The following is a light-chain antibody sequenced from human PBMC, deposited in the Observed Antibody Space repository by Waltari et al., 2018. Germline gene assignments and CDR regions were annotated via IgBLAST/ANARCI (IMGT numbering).Light chain of an antibody. CDR3: QQYYSPPWT. CDR1: QSVLYSSNNNNY. Sequence: DIVMTQSPDSLAVSLGERATINCKSSQSVLYSSNNNNYLARYQQIPGQPPKLLIYWASTRESGVPDRFSGSGSGTDFTLTISSLQAEDVAVYYCQQYYSPPWTFGQGTKVEIK. V-gene: IGKV4-1*01. J-gene: IGKJ1*01. CDR2: WAS.